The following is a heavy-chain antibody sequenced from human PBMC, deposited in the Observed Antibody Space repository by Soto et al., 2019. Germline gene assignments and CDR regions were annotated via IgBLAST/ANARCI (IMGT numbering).Heavy chain of an antibody. D-gene: IGHD3-22*01. CDR1: GYTFTSYG. J-gene: IGHJ6*02. CDR2: ISAYNGNT. V-gene: IGHV1-18*04. CDR3: ARESWYYDSSGYYYAYDYYYGMDV. Sequence: QVQLVQSGAEVKKPGASVKVSCKASGYTFTSYGISWVRQAPGQGLEWMGWISAYNGNTNYAQKLQGRVTMTTETPTSTAYMELRSLRSDDTAVYYCARESWYYDSSGYYYAYDYYYGMDVWGQGTTVTVSS.